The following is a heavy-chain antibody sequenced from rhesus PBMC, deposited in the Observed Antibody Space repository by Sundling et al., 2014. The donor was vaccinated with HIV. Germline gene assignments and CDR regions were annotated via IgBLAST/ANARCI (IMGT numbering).Heavy chain of an antibody. D-gene: IGHD2-27*01. CDR2: INSGGDST. J-gene: IGHJ4*01. CDR1: GFTFSSYA. CDR3: AKEEYCSGIYCHFDY. V-gene: IGHV3-103*01. Sequence: EVQLVETGGGLVQPGGSLKLSCAASGFTFSSYAMSWVRQAPGKGLQWVSNINSGGDSTYYADSVKGRFTISRDNSKNTLSLQMNSLRAEDTAVYYCAKEEYCSGIYCHFDYWGQGVLVTVSS.